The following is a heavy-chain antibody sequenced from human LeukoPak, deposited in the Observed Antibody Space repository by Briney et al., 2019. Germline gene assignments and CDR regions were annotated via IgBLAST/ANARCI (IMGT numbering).Heavy chain of an antibody. Sequence: AETLSLTCTVSGDSISSYYWSWIRQPPGKGLEWIGYIYTSGGTNYIPSLKGRVTISIDTSKNQFSLKLGSVTAADSAVYYCARLTRLSTSPDRYYLDYWGQGTLVTVSS. J-gene: IGHJ4*02. CDR3: ARLTRLSTSPDRYYLDY. V-gene: IGHV4-4*09. CDR1: GDSISSYY. D-gene: IGHD6-6*01. CDR2: IYTSGGT.